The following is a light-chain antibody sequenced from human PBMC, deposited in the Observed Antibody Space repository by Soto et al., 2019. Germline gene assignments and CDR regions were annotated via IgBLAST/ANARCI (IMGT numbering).Light chain of an antibody. CDR1: QSVSSC. Sequence: EIVLTQSPATLSLSPGERATLSCRASQSVSSCLAWYQQKPGQAPRLLIYDASSRVTGIPARFSGSWSGTDFTLTISSLEPEDFAVYYCQQSSNWQLTFGGGTKVDIK. CDR3: QQSSNWQLT. J-gene: IGKJ4*01. V-gene: IGKV3-11*01. CDR2: DAS.